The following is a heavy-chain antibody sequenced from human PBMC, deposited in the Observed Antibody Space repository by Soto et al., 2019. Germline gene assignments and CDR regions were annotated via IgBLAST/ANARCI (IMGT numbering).Heavy chain of an antibody. J-gene: IGHJ6*02. CDR3: ATDGGGRNYYSYGMDV. CDR2: IIPIFGTA. Sequence: SVKVSCKASGGTFSSYAISWVRQAPGQGLEWMGGIIPIFGTANYAQKFQGRVTITADESTSTAYMELSSLRSEDTAVYYCATDGGGRNYYSYGMDVWGRGTTVTVSS. CDR1: GGTFSSYA. V-gene: IGHV1-69*13. D-gene: IGHD3-10*01.